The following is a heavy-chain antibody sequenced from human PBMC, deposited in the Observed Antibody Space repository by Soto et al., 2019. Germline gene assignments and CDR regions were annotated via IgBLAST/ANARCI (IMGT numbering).Heavy chain of an antibody. CDR1: GYIFSKSW. J-gene: IGHJ4*02. CDR2: IYPDDSDT. D-gene: IGHD6-19*01. V-gene: IGHV5-51*01. Sequence: ESLKISCQGSGYIFSKSWIGGVRQVPGKGLEWMGIIYPDDSDTIYNPSFQGLVTISADKSSSTTYLQWTSLRPSETAMYYCARHGVVGYCSGTTWQLSIDYCGQ. CDR3: ARHGVVGYCSGTTWQLSIDY.